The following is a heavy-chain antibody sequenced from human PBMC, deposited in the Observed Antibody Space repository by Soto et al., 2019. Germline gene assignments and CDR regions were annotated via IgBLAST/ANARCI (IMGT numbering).Heavy chain of an antibody. CDR2: ISWNSGTK. V-gene: IGHV3-9*01. CDR3: ARDIPWYSSSWSNSYGMDV. J-gene: IGHJ6*02. CDR1: GFTFDDYA. D-gene: IGHD6-13*01. Sequence: AGGSLRLSCAASGFTFDDYAMHWVRQAPGKGLEWVSGISWNSGTKDYADSVKGRFTISRDNAKNCLYLQMNSLRAEDTAVYYCARDIPWYSSSWSNSYGMDVWRQGTPVTVSS.